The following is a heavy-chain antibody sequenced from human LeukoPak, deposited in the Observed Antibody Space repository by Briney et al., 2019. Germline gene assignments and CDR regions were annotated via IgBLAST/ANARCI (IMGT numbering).Heavy chain of an antibody. D-gene: IGHD3-10*01. CDR3: ARHGSGLRGNFDY. V-gene: IGHV4-39*01. CDR2: IYYSGST. J-gene: IGHJ4*02. CDR1: GGSISSSSYY. Sequence: SETLSLTCTVSGGSISSSSYYWGWIRQPPGKGLEWIGGIYYSGSTYYNPSLKSRVTISVDTSKNQFSLKLSSVTAADTAVYYCARHGSGLRGNFDYWGQGTLVTVSS.